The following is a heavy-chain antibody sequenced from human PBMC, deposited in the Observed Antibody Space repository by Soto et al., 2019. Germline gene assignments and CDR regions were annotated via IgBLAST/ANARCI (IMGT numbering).Heavy chain of an antibody. CDR1: GGSISSSSYY. V-gene: IGHV4-39*01. CDR3: ARLLLWFGEMPYGMDV. J-gene: IGHJ6*02. D-gene: IGHD3-10*01. Sequence: SETLSLTCTVSGGSISSSSYYWGWIRQPPGKGLEWIGSIYYSGSTYYNPSLKSRVTISVDTSKNQFSLKLSSVTAADTAVYYCARLLLWFGEMPYGMDVWGQVTTVT. CDR2: IYYSGST.